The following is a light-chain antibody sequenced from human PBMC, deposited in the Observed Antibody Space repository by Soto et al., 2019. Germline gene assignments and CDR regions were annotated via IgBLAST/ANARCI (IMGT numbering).Light chain of an antibody. Sequence: EIVLTQSPATLSLSPGDRATLSCRASQSLSIYLAWYQQRPGQAPRLLIYNASNRAPGIPDRFSGSGSGTDFTLTISSLEPEDFAFYYCQQRTNWPRFTFGPGTKVDIK. V-gene: IGKV3-11*01. CDR2: NAS. CDR1: QSLSIY. CDR3: QQRTNWPRFT. J-gene: IGKJ3*01.